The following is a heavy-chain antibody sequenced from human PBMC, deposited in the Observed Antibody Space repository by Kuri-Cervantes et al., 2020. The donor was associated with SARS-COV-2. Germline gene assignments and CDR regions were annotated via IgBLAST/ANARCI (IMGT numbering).Heavy chain of an antibody. CDR1: DAPFITYS. Sequence: GSLRLSCAVFDAPFITYSCSWARQFPGKGLQWIGEINQSGGTKYKPSLKGRVSISIDASKNQVSLKMTTVTDEDADVYYSARDHIGVIASPILGLGTHDNYYHMDVWGQGTTVTVSS. J-gene: IGHJ6*02. D-gene: IGHD2/OR15-2a*01. CDR3: ARDHIGVIASPILGLGTHDNYYHMDV. CDR2: INQSGGT. V-gene: IGHV4-34*01.